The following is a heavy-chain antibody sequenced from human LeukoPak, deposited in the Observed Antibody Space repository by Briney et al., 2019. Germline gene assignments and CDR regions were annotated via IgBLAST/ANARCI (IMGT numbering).Heavy chain of an antibody. CDR1: GFTFSSYA. CDR3: ARELTALLWFGELGY. CDR2: MSYDGDNK. J-gene: IGHJ4*02. D-gene: IGHD3-10*01. V-gene: IGHV3-30*04. Sequence: GGSLRLSCAASGFTFSSYAMHWVRQAPGKGLEWVAVMSYDGDNKFCAASVKGRFTISRDNSKNALYLQMHSLRAEDTAVYYCARELTALLWFGELGYWGQGTLVTVSS.